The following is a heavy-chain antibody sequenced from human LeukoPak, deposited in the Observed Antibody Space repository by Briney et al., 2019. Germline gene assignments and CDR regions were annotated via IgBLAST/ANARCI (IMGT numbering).Heavy chain of an antibody. CDR1: GGSISSSSYY. J-gene: IGHJ4*02. Sequence: PSESLSLTCTVSGGSISSSSYYWGWIRQPPGKGLEWIGSIYYSGRTSYNPSLKSRVTISVDTSKNQFSLKLSSVTAADTAVYYCAGGYDFWSGYRYYFDYWGQGTLVTVSS. CDR2: IYYSGRT. D-gene: IGHD3-3*01. V-gene: IGHV4-39*01. CDR3: AGGYDFWSGYRYYFDY.